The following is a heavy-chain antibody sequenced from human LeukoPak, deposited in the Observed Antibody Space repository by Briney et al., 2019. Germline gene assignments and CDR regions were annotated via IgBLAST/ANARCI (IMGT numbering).Heavy chain of an antibody. V-gene: IGHV3-48*01. CDR3: ASDPLSSSSFDY. CDR1: GFTFSSYS. Sequence: GGSLRLFCAASGFTFSSYSMNWVRQAPGKGLEWISYISRSSTTIYYADSVKGRFTISRDNAKSSLYLQMNSLRAEDTAVYYCASDPLSSSSFDYWGQGTLVTVSS. CDR2: ISRSSTTI. J-gene: IGHJ4*02. D-gene: IGHD6-13*01.